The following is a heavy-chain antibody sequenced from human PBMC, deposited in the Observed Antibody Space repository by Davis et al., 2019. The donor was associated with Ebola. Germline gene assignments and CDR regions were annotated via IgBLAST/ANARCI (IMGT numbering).Heavy chain of an antibody. CDR2: ITWNSVKI. CDR3: AKDRYSSSWYYFDR. J-gene: IGHJ4*02. D-gene: IGHD6-13*01. V-gene: IGHV3-9*01. Sequence: SLKISCAASGVTFDDYAMHWVRHAPGKGLEWVSGITWNSVKIGYADSVRGRFTISRDNARKSLYLQMDSLRAEDTAVYYCAKDRYSSSWYYFDRWGQGTMVTVSS. CDR1: GVTFDDYA.